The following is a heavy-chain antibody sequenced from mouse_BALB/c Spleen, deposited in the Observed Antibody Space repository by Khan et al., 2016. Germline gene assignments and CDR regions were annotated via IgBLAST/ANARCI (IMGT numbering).Heavy chain of an antibody. CDR3: ASAPYDYDVVFAY. Sequence: VQLQQSGAELVKPGASVKLSCTASGFNIKDTYMHWVKQRPAQGLEWIGRIDPANGNTTYDPKFQGKATITADTSSNTASLQLSSLTSEDTAVYYCASAPYDYDVVFAYWGQGTLVTVSA. J-gene: IGHJ3*01. V-gene: IGHV14-3*02. D-gene: IGHD2-4*01. CDR2: IDPANGNT. CDR1: GFNIKDTY.